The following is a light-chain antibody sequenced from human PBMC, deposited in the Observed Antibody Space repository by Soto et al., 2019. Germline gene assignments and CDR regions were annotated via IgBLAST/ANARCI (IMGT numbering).Light chain of an antibody. CDR2: GAS. Sequence: EILMTQSPATLSVSPGETATLSCRARQTVSSNVAWYQQKRGQTPRLLIYGASTRATGIPARFSGSGSGTEFTLTISSLQSEDFAVYYCQQYDRWVTFGPGTTVDIK. CDR1: QTVSSN. V-gene: IGKV3-15*01. CDR3: QQYDRWVT. J-gene: IGKJ3*01.